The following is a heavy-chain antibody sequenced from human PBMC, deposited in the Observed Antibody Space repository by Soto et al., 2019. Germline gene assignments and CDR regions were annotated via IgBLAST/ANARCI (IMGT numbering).Heavy chain of an antibody. CDR3: AKSLGGGYCSS. D-gene: IGHD2-2*03. J-gene: IGHJ4*02. CDR1: GFRISSNA. V-gene: IGHV3-23*01. CDR2: ISGSGGST. Sequence: EVQLLESGGGLVQPGGSLRLSCTASGFRISSNAMSWVRQAPGKGLEWVSAISGSGGSTYYADSVKGRFTISRDNSKNTLYLQMNSLRAEDTAVYYCAKSLGGGYCSSWGQGTLVTVSS.